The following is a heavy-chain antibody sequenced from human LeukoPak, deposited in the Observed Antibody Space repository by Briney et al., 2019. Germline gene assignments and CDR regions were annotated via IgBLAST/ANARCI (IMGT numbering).Heavy chain of an antibody. CDR3: ATGDHSFDN. V-gene: IGHV4-34*01. CDR1: GGSFSGYY. Sequence: SETLSLTCAVYGGSFSGYYWSWIRQPPGKGLEWIGEINHSGSTNYNPSLKSRVTISVDTSKNQFSLKLSSVTAADTAVYYCATGDHSFDNWGQGTLVTVTP. D-gene: IGHD7-27*01. CDR2: INHSGST. J-gene: IGHJ4*02.